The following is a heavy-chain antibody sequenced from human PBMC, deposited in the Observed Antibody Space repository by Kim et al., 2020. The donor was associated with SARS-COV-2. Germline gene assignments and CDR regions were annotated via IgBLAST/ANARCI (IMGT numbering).Heavy chain of an antibody. CDR1: GFTFSSYG. CDR3: AKESSFDY. Sequence: GGSLRLSCAASGFTFSSYGMHWVRQAPGKGLEWVAVISYDGSIKYYADSVKGRFTISRDNSKNTLYLQMNSLRAEDTAVYYCAKESSFDYWGQGTLVTVSS. J-gene: IGHJ4*02. V-gene: IGHV3-30*18. CDR2: ISYDGSIK.